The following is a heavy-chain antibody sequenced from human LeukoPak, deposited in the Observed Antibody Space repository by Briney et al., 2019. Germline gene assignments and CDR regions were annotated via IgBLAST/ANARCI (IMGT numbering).Heavy chain of an antibody. J-gene: IGHJ4*02. CDR1: GGTFSSYA. CDR2: IIPILGIA. V-gene: IGHV1-69*04. CDR3: ARDGHFDY. Sequence: SVTVSCKASGGTFSSYAISWLRQAPGQRLEWMGRIIPILGIANYAQKFQGRVTITADKSPSTDYMELSRLRPEDTAVYYCARDGHFDYWGQGTLVTVSS.